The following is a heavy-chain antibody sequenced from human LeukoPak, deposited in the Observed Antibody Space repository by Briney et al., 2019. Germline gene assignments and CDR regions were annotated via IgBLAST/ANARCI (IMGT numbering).Heavy chain of an antibody. CDR2: IYYSGST. CDR3: ARIAAEYYFDY. D-gene: IGHD2-21*01. J-gene: IGHJ4*02. Sequence: SETLSLTCTVSGGFISSYYWSWIRQPPGKGLEWIGYIYYSGSTNYNPSLKSRVTISVDTSKNQFSLKLSSVTAADTAVYYCARIAAEYYFDYWGQGTLVTVSS. CDR1: GGFISSYY. V-gene: IGHV4-59*08.